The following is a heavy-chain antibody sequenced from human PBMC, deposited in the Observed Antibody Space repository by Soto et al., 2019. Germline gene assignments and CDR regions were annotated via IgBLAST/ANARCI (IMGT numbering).Heavy chain of an antibody. V-gene: IGHV1-46*03. Sequence: GAAVKVSCKASENTFSTYSLHWVRQAPGQGLEWMGVINPTTTTTTDAQKFQGRVTMTRDTSTSTVFLELSSLRSGDTAVYFCARDLYSTSWYVRAFDMWGQGTMVT. CDR2: INPTTTTT. J-gene: IGHJ3*02. CDR3: ARDLYSTSWYVRAFDM. D-gene: IGHD6-13*01. CDR1: ENTFSTYS.